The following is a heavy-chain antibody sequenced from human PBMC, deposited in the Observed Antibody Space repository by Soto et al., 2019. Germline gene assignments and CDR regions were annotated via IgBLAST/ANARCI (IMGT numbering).Heavy chain of an antibody. J-gene: IGHJ6*02. CDR3: ARAADSSSSVIGYGMDV. CDR2: IIPIFGTA. D-gene: IGHD6-6*01. CDR1: GGTFSSYA. V-gene: IGHV1-69*01. Sequence: QVQLVQSGAEVKKPGSSVKVSCKASGGTFSSYAISWVRQAPGQGLEWMGGIIPIFGTANYAQKFQGRVTITAAESTSTAYMELSSLRSEDTAVYYCARAADSSSSVIGYGMDVWGQGTTVTVSS.